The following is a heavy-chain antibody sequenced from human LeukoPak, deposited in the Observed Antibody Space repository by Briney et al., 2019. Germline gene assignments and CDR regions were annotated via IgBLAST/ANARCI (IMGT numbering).Heavy chain of an antibody. V-gene: IGHV4-34*01. Sequence: SETLSLTCAVYGGFFSGYYWSWIRQPPGKGLEWIGEINHSGSTNYNPSLKSRVTISVDPSKNQFPLKLSSVTAADTAVYYCARVSPYCSGGSCYFDYWGQGTLVTVSS. CDR1: GGFFSGYY. J-gene: IGHJ4*02. CDR2: INHSGST. D-gene: IGHD2-15*01. CDR3: ARVSPYCSGGSCYFDY.